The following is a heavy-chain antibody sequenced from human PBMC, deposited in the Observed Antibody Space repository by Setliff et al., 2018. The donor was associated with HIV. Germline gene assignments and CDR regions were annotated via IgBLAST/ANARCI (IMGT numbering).Heavy chain of an antibody. CDR1: GYIFTDYY. D-gene: IGHD3-10*01. J-gene: IGHJ4*02. Sequence: RASVKVSCKASGYIFTDYYMHWVRQAPGQELGWMGRINPNSGGTNYAQKFQGRVTMTRDTSKNQFSLKLSSVTAADTAVYYCARELLRSWDGSENSYKPYYFDYWGQGTLVTVSS. CDR2: INPNSGGT. V-gene: IGHV1-2*06. CDR3: ARELLRSWDGSENSYKPYYFDY.